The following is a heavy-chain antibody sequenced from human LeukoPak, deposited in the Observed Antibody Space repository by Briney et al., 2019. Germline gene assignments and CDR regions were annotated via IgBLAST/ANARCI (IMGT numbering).Heavy chain of an antibody. Sequence: SETLSLTCTVSGGSIRSYYWSWIRQPAGKGLEWIGRISGSGTITYNPALQSRLSISIDTSKNQFSLKLMSVTAADTAVYYCARDSGTTGEVKFDPWGQGTLVTVSS. J-gene: IGHJ5*02. V-gene: IGHV4-4*07. D-gene: IGHD3-10*01. CDR2: ISGSGTI. CDR1: GGSIRSYY. CDR3: ARDSGTTGEVKFDP.